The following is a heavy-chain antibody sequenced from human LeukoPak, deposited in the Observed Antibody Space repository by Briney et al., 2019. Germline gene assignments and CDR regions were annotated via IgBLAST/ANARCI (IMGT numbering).Heavy chain of an antibody. CDR1: GFTFSSYG. V-gene: IGHV3-33*06. Sequence: PGGSLRLSCAASGFTFSSYGMHWVRQAPGKGLEWVAVIWYDGSNKYYADSVKGRFTISRDNSKNTLYLQMNSLRAEDTAVYYCAKDGPRFLEPHAYYMDVWGKGTTVTVSS. CDR3: AKDGPRFLEPHAYYMDV. J-gene: IGHJ6*03. CDR2: IWYDGSNK. D-gene: IGHD3-3*01.